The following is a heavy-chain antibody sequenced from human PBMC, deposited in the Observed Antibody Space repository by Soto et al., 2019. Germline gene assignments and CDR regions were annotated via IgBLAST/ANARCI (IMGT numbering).Heavy chain of an antibody. J-gene: IGHJ5*02. V-gene: IGHV4-34*01. CDR2: INHSGST. CDR3: AREDQNWFDP. CDR1: GGSFSGYY. Sequence: TLSLTCAVSGGSFSGYYWSWIRQPPGKGLEWIGEINHSGSTNYNPSLKSRVTISVDTSKNQFSLKLSSVTAADTAVYYCAREDQNWFDPWGQGTLVTVSS.